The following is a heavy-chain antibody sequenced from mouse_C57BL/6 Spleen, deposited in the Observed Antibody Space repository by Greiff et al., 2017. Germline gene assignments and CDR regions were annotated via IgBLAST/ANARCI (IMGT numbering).Heavy chain of an antibody. CDR3: ARYCDGCYPAY. CDR2: INPSDSYT. CDR1: GYTFTSYW. Sequence: QVQLQQPGAELVMPGASVKLSCKASGYTFTSYWMHWVKQRPGQGLEWIGEINPSDSYTNYNQKFKGKSTLTIDKSSSTAYMQLSSLTSEDSAVYYCARYCDGCYPAYWGQGTLVTVSA. V-gene: IGHV1-69*01. J-gene: IGHJ3*01. D-gene: IGHD2-3*01.